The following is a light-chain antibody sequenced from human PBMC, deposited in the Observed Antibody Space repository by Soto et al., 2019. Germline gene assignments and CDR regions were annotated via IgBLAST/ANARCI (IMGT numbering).Light chain of an antibody. CDR1: SSNVGSYKL. J-gene: IGLJ1*01. CDR2: EVN. Sequence: QSALTQPASVSGSPGQSITISCTGTSSNVGSYKLVSWYQQHPGKAPKLMIFEVNKRPSGVSNRFSGSKSGNTASLTISGLKVEDEADYHFCSSGGSPTYVFGTGTKLTVL. V-gene: IGLV2-23*02. CDR3: CSSGGSPTYV.